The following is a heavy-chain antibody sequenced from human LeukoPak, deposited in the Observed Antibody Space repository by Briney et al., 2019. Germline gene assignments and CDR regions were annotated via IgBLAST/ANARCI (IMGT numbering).Heavy chain of an antibody. CDR2: IYYSGST. V-gene: IGHV4-39*01. J-gene: IGHJ3*02. D-gene: IGHD6-19*01. CDR1: GGSISSSSYY. Sequence: KPSETLSLTCTASGGSISSSSYYWGWIRQPPGKGLERIGSIYYSGSTYYNPSLKSRVTISVDTSKNQFSLKLSSVTAADTAVYYCARHESGYSSGWFDAFDIWGQGTMVTVSS. CDR3: ARHESGYSSGWFDAFDI.